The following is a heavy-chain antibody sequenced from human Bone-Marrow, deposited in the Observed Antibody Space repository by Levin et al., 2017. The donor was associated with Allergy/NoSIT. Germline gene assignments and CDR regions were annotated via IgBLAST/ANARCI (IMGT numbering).Heavy chain of an antibody. D-gene: IGHD6-19*01. V-gene: IGHV3-7*04. CDR1: GFTVSTYW. CDR3: GGGSGWTSTY. CDR2: IEQDGGER. J-gene: IGHJ4*02. Sequence: GGSLRLSCAASGFTVSTYWMTWVRQAPGKGLEWVANIEQDGGERNYVDSVKGRFTISRDNAKNSLFLQMNSLRAEDTAVYYCGGGSGWTSTYWGQGTVVTVSS.